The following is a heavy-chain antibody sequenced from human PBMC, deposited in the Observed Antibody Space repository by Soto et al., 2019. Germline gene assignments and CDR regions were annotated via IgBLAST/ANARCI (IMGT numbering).Heavy chain of an antibody. CDR1: GGSISSSNW. D-gene: IGHD4-17*01. V-gene: IGHV4-4*02. CDR3: GREQDSGGKLRYFQH. CDR2: IYHSGST. Sequence: QVQLQESGPGLVKPSGTLSLTCAVSGGSISSSNWWSWVRQPPGKGLEWIGEIYHSGSTNYNPSLKSRVTNSIDKSKNQFPLNLRSVTAADTAVYYCGREQDSGGKLRYFQHWGQGTLVTVSS. J-gene: IGHJ1*01.